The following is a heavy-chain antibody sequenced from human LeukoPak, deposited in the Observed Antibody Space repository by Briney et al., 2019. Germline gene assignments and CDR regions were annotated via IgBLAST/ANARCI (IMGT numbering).Heavy chain of an antibody. D-gene: IGHD6-13*01. J-gene: IGHJ4*02. CDR1: GFTFSSYA. Sequence: GGSLRLSCAASGFTFSSYAMSWVRQAPGKGLEWVSAISGSGGSTYYADSVKGRFTISRDNSKNTLYLQMNSLRAEDTAVYYCARGRGSWYGVYFDYWGQGTLVTVSS. CDR3: ARGRGSWYGVYFDY. CDR2: ISGSGGST. V-gene: IGHV3-23*01.